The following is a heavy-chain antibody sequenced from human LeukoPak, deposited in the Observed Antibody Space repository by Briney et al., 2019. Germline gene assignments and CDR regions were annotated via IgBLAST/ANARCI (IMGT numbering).Heavy chain of an antibody. CDR3: AKARWGPHY. J-gene: IGHJ4*02. CDR1: GFTFSNFG. D-gene: IGHD7-27*01. V-gene: IGHV3-33*06. CDR2: IWPDGTNK. Sequence: PGRSLRLSCAASGFTFSNFGMHWVRQAPGKGLEWVAVIWPDGTNKYYADSVKGRFTISRDNSKNTLYLQMNSLRAEDTVVYYCAKARWGPHYWGQGTLVTVSS.